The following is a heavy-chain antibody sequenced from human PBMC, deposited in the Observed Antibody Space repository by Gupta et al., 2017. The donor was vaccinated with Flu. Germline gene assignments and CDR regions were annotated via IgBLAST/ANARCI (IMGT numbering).Heavy chain of an antibody. V-gene: IGHV3-30*18. J-gene: IGHJ4*02. CDR3: AKDLGGSGSYYTFDS. CDR2: ISYDGSNK. D-gene: IGHD3-10*01. Sequence: VQLVGSGGGVVQPGRTLRLSCAASGFTFSSFAMHWGRQAPCKGLQWVAVISYDGSNKNYADSVMGRFTISRDNSKNTLFLEGNSLRAEDAAVYYCAKDLGGSGSYYTFDSWGQGTLVNVSS. CDR1: GFTFSSFA.